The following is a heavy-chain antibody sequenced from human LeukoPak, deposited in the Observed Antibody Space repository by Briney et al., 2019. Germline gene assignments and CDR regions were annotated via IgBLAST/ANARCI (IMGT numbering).Heavy chain of an antibody. J-gene: IGHJ6*02. CDR2: TYYRSKWYN. V-gene: IGHV6-1*01. D-gene: IGHD1-26*01. CDR1: GDSVSSNSAA. CDR3: AREQWELVPNGRPYYGMDV. Sequence: SQTLSLTCAISGDSVSSNSAAWNWIRQSPSRGLEWLGRTYYRSKWYNDYGISVKSRIMSKQDTSKNQVSLQLKSVTPEDTAVYYCAREQWELVPNGRPYYGMDVWGQGTTVTVSS.